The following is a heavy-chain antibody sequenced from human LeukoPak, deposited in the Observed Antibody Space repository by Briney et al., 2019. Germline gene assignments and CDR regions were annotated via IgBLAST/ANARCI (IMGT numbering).Heavy chain of an antibody. CDR2: INPNSGGT. V-gene: IGHV1-2*02. J-gene: IGHJ6*03. Sequence: ASVKVSCKASGYTFTSYDINWVRQATGQGLEWMGWINPNSGGTNYAQKFQGRVTMTRDTSISTAYMELSRLRSDDTAVYYCARDPGKVRYMDVWGKGTTVTVSS. CDR3: ARDPGKVRYMDV. CDR1: GYTFTSYD. D-gene: IGHD3-10*01.